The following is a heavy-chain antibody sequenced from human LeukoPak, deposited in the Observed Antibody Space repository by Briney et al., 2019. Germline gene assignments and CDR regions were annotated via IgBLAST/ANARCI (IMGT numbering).Heavy chain of an antibody. D-gene: IGHD1-1*01. CDR2: IRSKTNSYAT. Sequence: GGSLRVSCAVSGYTFSGSAMHWVRQASGKGLEWVGRIRSKTNSYATSYAASVKGRFALSRDDSKNTAYLQMNSLKTEDTAVYYCTRYNVGFESWGQGTLVTVSS. CDR1: GYTFSGSA. J-gene: IGHJ4*02. CDR3: TRYNVGFES. V-gene: IGHV3-73*01.